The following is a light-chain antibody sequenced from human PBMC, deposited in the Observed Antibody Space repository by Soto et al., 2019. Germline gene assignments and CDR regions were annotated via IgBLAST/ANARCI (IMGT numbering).Light chain of an antibody. CDR1: QSVSSY. J-gene: IGKJ1*01. Sequence: EIVLTQSPATLSLSPGERATLSCRASQSVSSYLAWYQQKPGQAPRLLIYDASNRATGIPARFSGSGSGADFTLTISSLEPEDFAVYYCQQRSNRPPGTFCQGTKGESK. V-gene: IGKV3-11*01. CDR2: DAS. CDR3: QQRSNRPPGT.